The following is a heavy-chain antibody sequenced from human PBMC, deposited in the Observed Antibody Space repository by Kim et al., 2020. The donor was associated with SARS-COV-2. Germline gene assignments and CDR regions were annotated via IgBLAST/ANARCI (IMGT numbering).Heavy chain of an antibody. D-gene: IGHD3-3*01. J-gene: IGHJ4*02. CDR2: T. Sequence: TYYADSVKGRFTISRDNSKNTLYLQMNSLRAEDTAVYYCAKLYNDGGLDYWGQGTLVTVSS. CDR3: AKLYNDGGLDY. V-gene: IGHV3-23*01.